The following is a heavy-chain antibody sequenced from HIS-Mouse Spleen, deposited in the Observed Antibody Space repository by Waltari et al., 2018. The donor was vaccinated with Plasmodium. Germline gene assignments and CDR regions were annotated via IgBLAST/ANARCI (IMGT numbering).Heavy chain of an antibody. CDR3: ARVAWGSAFDI. CDR2: INHSGST. D-gene: IGHD7-27*01. CDR1: GGSFSGYY. V-gene: IGHV4-34*01. Sequence: QVQLQQLGAGLLKPSETLSLTCAVYGGSFSGYYWSWIRQPPGKGLEWIGEINHSGSTNYNPSLKSRVTISVDTSKNQFSLKLSSVTAADTAVYYCARVAWGSAFDIWGQGTMVTVSS. J-gene: IGHJ3*02.